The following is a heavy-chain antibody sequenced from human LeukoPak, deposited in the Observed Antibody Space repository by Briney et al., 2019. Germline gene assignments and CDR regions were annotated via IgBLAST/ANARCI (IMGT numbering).Heavy chain of an antibody. CDR1: GGSIGTSINSPNW. J-gene: IGHJ6*02. CDR2: IFHSGST. D-gene: IGHD3-3*02. Sequence: PSETLSLTCAVSGGSIGTSINSPNWWSWVRQPPGKGLEWIGEIFHSGSTNYNPSLKSRVTMSVDKSKNQFSLNLTSVTAADTAVYYCARGHYWSGSYGMDVWGQGTTVTVSS. V-gene: IGHV4-4*02. CDR3: ARGHYWSGSYGMDV.